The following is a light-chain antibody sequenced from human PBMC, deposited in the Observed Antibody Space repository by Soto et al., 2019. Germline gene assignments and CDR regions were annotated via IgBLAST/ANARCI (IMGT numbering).Light chain of an antibody. V-gene: IGLV2-14*01. CDR1: SSDVGGYNY. CDR2: EVS. J-gene: IGLJ1*01. Sequence: QSVLTQPASVSGSPGQSITISCTGTSSDVGGYNYVSWYQQQAGKAPKLIIHEVSNRPSGVSNRFSGSKSGNTASLTISGLQAEDEVDYYCDSYPPSRAYVFGIGTNLTVL. CDR3: DSYPPSRAYV.